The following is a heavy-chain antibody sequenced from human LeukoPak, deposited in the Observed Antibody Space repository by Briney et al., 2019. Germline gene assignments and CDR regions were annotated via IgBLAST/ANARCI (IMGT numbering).Heavy chain of an antibody. Sequence: GGSLRLSCAASGFTFSSYAMHWVRQAPGKGLEWVAVISYDGSNKYYADSVKGRFTISRDNSKNTLYLQMNSLRAEDTAVYYCARAITIFAPRRYGMDVWGQGTTVTVCS. V-gene: IGHV3-30-3*01. D-gene: IGHD3-3*01. CDR2: ISYDGSNK. CDR1: GFTFSSYA. J-gene: IGHJ6*02. CDR3: ARAITIFAPRRYGMDV.